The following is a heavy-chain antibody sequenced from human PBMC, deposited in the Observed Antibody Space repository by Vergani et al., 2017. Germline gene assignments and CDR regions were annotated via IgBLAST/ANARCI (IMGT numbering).Heavy chain of an antibody. V-gene: IGHV4-34*01. J-gene: IGHJ6*03. CDR1: GGSFTSYH. Sequence: QVQLQQWGGGLLKPSETLSLTCVVNGGSFTSYHWTWIRQSPGEGLEWVGDIDHTGRPDYNPSLKSRLTMSGDKSRNQFSLTLNYVTATDTAIYFCARVNTETNGHLYYYYYMDVWGQGTAVTVS. CDR3: ARVNTETNGHLYYYYYMDV. D-gene: IGHD4-11*01. CDR2: IDHTGRP.